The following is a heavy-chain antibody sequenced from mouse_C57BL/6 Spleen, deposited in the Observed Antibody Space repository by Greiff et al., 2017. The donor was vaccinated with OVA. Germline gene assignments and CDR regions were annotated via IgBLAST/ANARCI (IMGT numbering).Heavy chain of an antibody. Sequence: QVQLQQPGAELVKPGASVKMSCKASGYTFTSYWITWVKQRPGQGLEWIGDIYPGSGSTNYNEKFKSKATLTVDTSSSTAYMQLSSLTSEDSAVYYCARPNYYGSSFHWYFDVWGTGTTVTVSS. V-gene: IGHV1-55*01. CDR1: GYTFTSYW. J-gene: IGHJ1*03. CDR2: IYPGSGST. D-gene: IGHD1-1*01. CDR3: ARPNYYGSSFHWYFDV.